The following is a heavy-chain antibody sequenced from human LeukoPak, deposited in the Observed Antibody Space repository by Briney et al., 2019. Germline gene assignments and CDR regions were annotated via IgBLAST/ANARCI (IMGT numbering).Heavy chain of an antibody. J-gene: IGHJ4*02. CDR3: AKASAGSSWYLGDDY. Sequence: GGSLRLSCAASGFTFSSYGMHWVRQAPGKGLEWVAVISYDGSNKYYADSVKGRFTISRDNSKNTLYLQMNSLRADDTAVYYCAKASAGSSWYLGDDYWGQGTLVTVSS. D-gene: IGHD6-13*01. V-gene: IGHV3-30*18. CDR2: ISYDGSNK. CDR1: GFTFSSYG.